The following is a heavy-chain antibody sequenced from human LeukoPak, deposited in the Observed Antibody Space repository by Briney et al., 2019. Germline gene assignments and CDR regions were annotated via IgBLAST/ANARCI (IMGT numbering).Heavy chain of an antibody. V-gene: IGHV3-9*01. CDR1: GFTFDDYA. CDR3: AKDVIAAAAYAFDI. Sequence: GGSLRLSCAASGFTFDDYAMHWVRQAPGKGLEWVSGISWNSGSIGYADSVKGRFTISRDNAKNSLYLQMNSLRAEDPALYYCAKDVIAAAAYAFDIWGQGTMVTVSS. CDR2: ISWNSGSI. D-gene: IGHD6-13*01. J-gene: IGHJ3*02.